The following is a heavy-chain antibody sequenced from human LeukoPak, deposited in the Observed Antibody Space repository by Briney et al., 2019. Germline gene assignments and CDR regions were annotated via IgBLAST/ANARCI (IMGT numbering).Heavy chain of an antibody. D-gene: IGHD1-26*01. J-gene: IGHJ3*01. CDR1: GGSISTSSYY. CDR3: ARDLWELQSAFDL. V-gene: IGHV4-61*01. CDR2: IYYSGST. Sequence: SETLSLTCTVSGGSISTSSYYWGWIRQPPGKGLEWIAYIYYSGSTNYNPSLMSRVTISVDTSKNQFSLKLRSVTAADTAVYYCARDLWELQSAFDLWGQGTLVTVSS.